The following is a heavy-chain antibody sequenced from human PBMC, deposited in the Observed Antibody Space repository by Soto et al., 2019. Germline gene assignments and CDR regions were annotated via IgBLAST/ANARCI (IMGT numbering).Heavy chain of an antibody. CDR1: GYTFTLYY. Sequence: ASVKVSCKACGYTFTLYYMRWGRQARGQRLEWIGWIVVDSGKTNYAQKFQERGPITSDMSTSTSYMKLSSLRSEDTAVYYCAADLARLPDAFDIWGQGTMVTVSS. J-gene: IGHJ3*02. V-gene: IGHV1-58*02. D-gene: IGHD5-12*01. CDR2: IVVDSGKT. CDR3: AADLARLPDAFDI.